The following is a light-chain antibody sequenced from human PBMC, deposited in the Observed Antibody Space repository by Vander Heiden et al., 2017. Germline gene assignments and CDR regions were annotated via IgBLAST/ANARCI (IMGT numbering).Light chain of an antibody. CDR2: EVS. CDR1: SSDVGGYNY. J-gene: IGLJ3*02. CDR3: SSYTSSSPWV. Sequence: QSALTQPASVSGSPGQSTTISCTGTSSDVGGYNYVSWYQQHPGKAPELMIYEVSNRPSGVSNRFSGSKSGNTASLTISGLQAEDEADYYCSSYTSSSPWVFGGGTKLTVL. V-gene: IGLV2-14*01.